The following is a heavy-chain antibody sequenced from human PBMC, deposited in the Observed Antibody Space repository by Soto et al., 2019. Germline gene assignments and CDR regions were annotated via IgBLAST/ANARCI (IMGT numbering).Heavy chain of an antibody. CDR2: VYWGDSK. V-gene: IGHV2-5*02. CDR3: AHCRGGVASF. Sequence: QITLNESGPTLVKPTQTLTLTCTFSGFSLSTRDVGVGWIRQPPGEALEWLGVVYWGDSKTYSPSLESRLTLTKDTSKNQVVLRMTKIDPVDTATYYCAHCRGGVASFWGQGTLVTVSS. J-gene: IGHJ4*02. CDR1: GFSLSTRDVG. D-gene: IGHD2-2*01.